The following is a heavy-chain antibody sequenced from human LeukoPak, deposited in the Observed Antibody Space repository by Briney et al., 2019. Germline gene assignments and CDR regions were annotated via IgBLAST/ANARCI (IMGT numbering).Heavy chain of an antibody. V-gene: IGHV4-59*01. CDR2: IYHSGSTT. Sequence: SETLSLTCTVFGGSISSSYWSWIRQPPGKGLEWIAYIYHSGSTTSFNPSLKSRVTISVDTSKNQFSLKLSSVTAADTAVYYCAREGPAGFDPWGQGTLVTVSS. J-gene: IGHJ5*02. CDR3: AREGPAGFDP. D-gene: IGHD2-2*01. CDR1: GGSISSSY.